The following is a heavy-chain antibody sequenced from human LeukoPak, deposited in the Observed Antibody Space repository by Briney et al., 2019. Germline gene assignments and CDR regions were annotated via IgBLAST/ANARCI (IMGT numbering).Heavy chain of an antibody. CDR3: ASSYWGTKGYKGYYFDY. Sequence: GGSLRLSCAASGFTFSSYAMSWVRQAPGKGLEWVSVIYSGGSTYYADSVKGRFTISRDNSKNTLYLQMNSLRAEDTAVYYCASSYWGTKGYKGYYFDYWGQGTLVTVSS. V-gene: IGHV3-66*01. CDR1: GFTFSSYA. CDR2: IYSGGST. D-gene: IGHD7-27*01. J-gene: IGHJ4*02.